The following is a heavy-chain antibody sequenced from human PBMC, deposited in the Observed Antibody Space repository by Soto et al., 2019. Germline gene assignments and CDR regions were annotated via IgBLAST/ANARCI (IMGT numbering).Heavy chain of an antibody. Sequence: SETLSLTCAVSGGSISSGGYSWSWIRQPPGKGLEWIGYIYHSGSTYYNPSLKSRVTISVDRSKNQFSLKLSSVTAADTAVYYCARVEDYGDDEGEYYFDYWSQGTLVTVSS. D-gene: IGHD4-17*01. J-gene: IGHJ4*02. CDR3: ARVEDYGDDEGEYYFDY. CDR2: IYHSGST. CDR1: GGSISSGGYS. V-gene: IGHV4-30-2*01.